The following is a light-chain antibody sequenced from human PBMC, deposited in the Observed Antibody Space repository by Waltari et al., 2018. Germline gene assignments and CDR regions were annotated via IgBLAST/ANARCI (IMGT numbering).Light chain of an antibody. CDR2: ATS. J-gene: IGKJ5*01. CDR3: QQYYSNPIT. V-gene: IGKV1-NL1*01. Sequence: DVQLTHSPSSLSASMGDSVSLTCRATEDIVKSLAWYQQIPGKAPKLLVYATSRLGSGVPPRFSGSGSGTDYTLTITNLQPEDFGTYFCQQYYSNPITFGQG. CDR1: EDIVKS.